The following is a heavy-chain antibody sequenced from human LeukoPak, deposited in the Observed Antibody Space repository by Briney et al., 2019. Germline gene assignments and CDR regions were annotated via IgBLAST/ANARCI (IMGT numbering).Heavy chain of an antibody. J-gene: IGHJ4*02. D-gene: IGHD3-10*01. V-gene: IGHV1-69*05. CDR1: GGTFSSYA. CDR2: IIPIFGTA. CDR3: ARGVASLVGGYYFDY. Sequence: SVKVSCKASGGTFSSYAISWVRQAPGQGLEWMGGIIPIFGTANYAQKFQGRVTITTDESTSTVYMELSSLRSEDTAVYYCARGVASLVGGYYFDYWGQGTLVTVSS.